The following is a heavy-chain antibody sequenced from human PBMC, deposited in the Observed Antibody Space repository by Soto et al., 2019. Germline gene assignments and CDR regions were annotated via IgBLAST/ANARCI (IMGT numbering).Heavy chain of an antibody. CDR3: ARVGVTMIRGVPGDYYYGMDV. CDR1: GGSISSYY. V-gene: IGHV4-59*12. D-gene: IGHD3-10*01. J-gene: IGHJ6*02. Sequence: SETLSLTCTVSGGSISSYYWSWIRQPPGRGLEWIGYISYSGSTNYNPSLKSRVTISVDTSKNQFSLKLSSVTAADTAVYYCARVGVTMIRGVPGDYYYGMDVWGQGTTVTVSS. CDR2: ISYSGST.